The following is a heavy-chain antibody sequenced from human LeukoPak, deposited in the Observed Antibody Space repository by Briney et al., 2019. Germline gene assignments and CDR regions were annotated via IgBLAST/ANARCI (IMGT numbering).Heavy chain of an antibody. CDR1: GGSISSGSYY. D-gene: IGHD3-22*01. CDR3: ARQYYYDSSGYYFGY. V-gene: IGHV4-39*01. J-gene: IGHJ4*02. CDR2: IYYSGCT. Sequence: PSETLSLTCTVSGGSISSGSYYWGWIRQPPGKGLEWIGSIYYSGCTYYNPSLKSRVTISVDTSKNQLSLKLSSVTAADTAVYYCARQYYYDSSGYYFGYWGQGTLVTVSS.